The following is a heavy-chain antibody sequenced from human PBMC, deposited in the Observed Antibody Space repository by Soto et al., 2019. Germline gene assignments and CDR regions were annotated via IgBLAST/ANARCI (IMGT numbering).Heavy chain of an antibody. CDR2: IYPGDSDT. V-gene: IGHV5-51*01. CDR1: GYTFSSYW. J-gene: IGHJ4*02. D-gene: IGHD3-22*01. Sequence: GQSLNTFCQGSGYTFSSYWIAWVRQMPGKGLEWGWIIYPGDSDTRYSPSKRGQVTISADKSISTAYLQWSSLKASDTGMYSCARTRDSSRQYLLDSWGQGTLVTVSS. CDR3: ARTRDSSRQYLLDS.